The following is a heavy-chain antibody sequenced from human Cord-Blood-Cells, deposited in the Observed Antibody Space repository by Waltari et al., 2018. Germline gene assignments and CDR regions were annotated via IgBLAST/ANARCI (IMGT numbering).Heavy chain of an antibody. CDR2: IWYDGSNK. V-gene: IGHV3-33*01. CDR3: ARDQIPGYSSSYFDY. J-gene: IGHJ4*02. Sequence: QVQLVESGGGVVQPGRSLRLSCAASGFTFSSYGMHWVRQAPGKGLEWVAVIWYDGSNKYYADSVKGRFTISRDNSKNPLYLQMNSLRGEDTAVYYCARDQIPGYSSSYFDYWGQGTLVTVSS. CDR1: GFTFSSYG. D-gene: IGHD6-13*01.